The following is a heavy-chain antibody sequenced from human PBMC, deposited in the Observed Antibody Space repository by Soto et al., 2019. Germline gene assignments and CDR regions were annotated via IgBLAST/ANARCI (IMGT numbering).Heavy chain of an antibody. D-gene: IGHD3-22*01. CDR2: INAHSGNT. V-gene: IGHV1-18*01. Sequence: ASVKVSCKASGYTFTSYGISWVRQAPGQGLEWMGWINAHSGNTNYAQKLQGRVTMTTDTSTSTAYMELRSLRSDDTAVYYCARATSSGYYYIGFDYWGPGTLVTVSS. CDR3: ARATSSGYYYIGFDY. CDR1: GYTFTSYG. J-gene: IGHJ4*02.